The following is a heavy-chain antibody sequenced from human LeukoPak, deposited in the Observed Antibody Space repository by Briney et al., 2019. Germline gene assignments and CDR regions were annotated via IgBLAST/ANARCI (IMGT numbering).Heavy chain of an antibody. Sequence: PSETLSLSSSVSRDSFDNSYCWTWVRQPPGKRPGWIGTIYSSVYTYYNPSLRSRATISGDTSRNLFSLKLISVTDADTAVYYCARGSDDYKLGNHWGHGTLVTVSS. CDR3: ARGSDDYKLGNH. V-gene: IGHV4-39*01. D-gene: IGHD5-24*01. CDR2: IYSSVYT. J-gene: IGHJ5*02. CDR1: RDSFDNSYC.